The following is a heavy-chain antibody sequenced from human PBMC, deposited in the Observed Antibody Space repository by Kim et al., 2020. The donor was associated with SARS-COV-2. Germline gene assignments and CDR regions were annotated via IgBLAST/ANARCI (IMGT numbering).Heavy chain of an antibody. CDR3: AKDESMGLVLNWFDP. D-gene: IGHD6-19*01. V-gene: IGHV3-30*18. J-gene: IGHJ5*02. CDR2: ISYDGSNK. CDR1: GFTFSSYG. Sequence: GGSLRLSCAASGFTFSSYGMHWVRQAPGKGLEWVAVISYDGSNKYYADSVKGRFTISRDNSKNTLYLQMNSLRAEDTAVYYCAKDESMGLVLNWFDPWGQGTLVTVSS.